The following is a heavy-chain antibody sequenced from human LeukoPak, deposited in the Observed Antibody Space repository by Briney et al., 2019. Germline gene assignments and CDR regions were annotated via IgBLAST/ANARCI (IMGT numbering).Heavy chain of an antibody. D-gene: IGHD3-16*01. J-gene: IGHJ5*02. Sequence: SETLSLTCIVSGGSISSYYWSWIRQPPGKGLEWIGYIYYSGNTNYNPSLKSRVTISVDTSKNQFSLEVSSVTAADTAVYYCARHITPWGWFDPWGQGTLVTVS. V-gene: IGHV4-59*08. CDR2: IYYSGNT. CDR1: GGSISSYY. CDR3: ARHITPWGWFDP.